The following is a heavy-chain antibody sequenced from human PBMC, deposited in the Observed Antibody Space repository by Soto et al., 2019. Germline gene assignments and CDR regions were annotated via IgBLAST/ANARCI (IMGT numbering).Heavy chain of an antibody. CDR2: ISYDGSNK. CDR1: GFTFSSYG. V-gene: IGHV3-30*18. J-gene: IGHJ6*02. CDR3: AKDSPSMDV. Sequence: GGSLRLSCAASGFTFSSYGMHWVRQAPGKGLEWVAVISYDGSNKYYADSVKGRFTISRDNSKNTLYLQMNSLRAEDTAVYYCAKDSPSMDVWGQGTTVTVSS.